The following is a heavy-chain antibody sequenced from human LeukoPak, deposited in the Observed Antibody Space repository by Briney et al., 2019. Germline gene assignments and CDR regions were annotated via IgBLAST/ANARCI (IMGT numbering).Heavy chain of an antibody. J-gene: IGHJ4*02. D-gene: IGHD3-22*01. CDR1: GFTFSSYS. V-gene: IGHV3-21*01. CDR2: ISSSSSYI. Sequence: PEGSLRLSCAASGFTFSSYSMNWVRQAPGKGLEWVSSISSSSSYIYYADSVKGRFTISRDNAKNSLYLQMNSLRAEDTAVYYCASRYYDSSGPGLDYWGQGTLVTVSS. CDR3: ASRYYDSSGPGLDY.